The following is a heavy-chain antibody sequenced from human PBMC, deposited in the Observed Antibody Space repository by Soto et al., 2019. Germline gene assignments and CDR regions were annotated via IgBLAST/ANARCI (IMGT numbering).Heavy chain of an antibody. CDR2: IYYNGIT. V-gene: IGHV4-39*01. Sequence: XETLSLTFTVSGGSISSSRSYWAWIRQPPGRGLEWIGAIYYNGITYYKPSLKSRVTISVDTSKNQFSLNLSPVAAADSAVYYCARHRRENGIYAQPLDDWGQGTPVTVSS. CDR3: ARHRRENGIYAQPLDD. CDR1: GGSISSSRSY. J-gene: IGHJ4*02. D-gene: IGHD2-2*01.